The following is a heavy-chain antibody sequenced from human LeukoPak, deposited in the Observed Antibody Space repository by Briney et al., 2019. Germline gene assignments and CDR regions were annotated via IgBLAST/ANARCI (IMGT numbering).Heavy chain of an antibody. D-gene: IGHD5-18*01. CDR3: GRDRSYGSFDY. Sequence: GGSLRLSCAASGFTFNNYGMNWVRQVPGKGLEWVSGTGGSTGYADSVKGRFTISRDNAKNSLHLQMNNLRAEDTALYHCGRDRSYGSFDYWGQGTLVTVSS. V-gene: IGHV3-20*01. CDR1: GFTFNNYG. CDR2: TGGST. J-gene: IGHJ4*02.